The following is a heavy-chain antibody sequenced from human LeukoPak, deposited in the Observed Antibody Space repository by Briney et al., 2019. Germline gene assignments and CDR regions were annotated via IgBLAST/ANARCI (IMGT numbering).Heavy chain of an antibody. CDR2: IWYDGSDK. V-gene: IGHV3-33*01. D-gene: IGHD6-13*01. Sequence: PGGSLRLSCAASGFTFRTYGMHWVRQAPGQGLEWVAIIWYDGSDKYYADSVKGRFAIPRDNSKNTLCLQMNSLQVEDTAVYYCAREGGQQLGSFDYWGQGTLVTVTS. CDR3: AREGGQQLGSFDY. CDR1: GFTFRTYG. J-gene: IGHJ4*02.